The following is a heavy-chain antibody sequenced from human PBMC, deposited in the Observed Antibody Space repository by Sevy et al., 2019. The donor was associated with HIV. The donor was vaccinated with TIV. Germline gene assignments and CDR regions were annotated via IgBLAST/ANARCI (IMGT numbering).Heavy chain of an antibody. CDR1: GYTLTELS. J-gene: IGHJ6*02. D-gene: IGHD4-4*01. CDR2: FDPEDGET. V-gene: IGHV1-24*01. CDR3: APDTPDFCNYGYYYSGMDV. Sequence: ASVKVSCKVSGYTLTELSMHWVRQAPGKGLEWMGGFDPEDGETIYAQKFQGRVTMTEDTSTDTAYMELSSLRSVDTALYYCAPDTPDFCNYGYYYSGMDVWGHGSTVTVSS.